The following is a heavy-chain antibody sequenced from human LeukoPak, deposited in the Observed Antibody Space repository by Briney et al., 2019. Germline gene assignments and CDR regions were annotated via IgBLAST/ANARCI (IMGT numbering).Heavy chain of an antibody. CDR2: ITSSSSAI. V-gene: IGHV3-48*02. CDR1: GFTFSSYA. Sequence: PGGSLRLSCAASGFTFSSYAMSWVRQAPGKGLEWVSYITSSSSAIDYADSVKGRFTISRDNAKKSLYLQMNSLRDEDTAMYYCASLGRDGYNVWGHGTLVTVSS. J-gene: IGHJ4*01. CDR3: ASLGRDGYNV. D-gene: IGHD5-24*01.